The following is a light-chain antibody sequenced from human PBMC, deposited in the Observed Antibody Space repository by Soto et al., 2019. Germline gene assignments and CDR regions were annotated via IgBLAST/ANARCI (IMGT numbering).Light chain of an antibody. CDR2: DVT. CDR1: TSDVGGYNY. J-gene: IGLJ1*01. Sequence: QSALTQPRSVSGSPGQSVTISCTGTTSDVGGYNYVSWYQQHPGKVPKLMIYDVTKRPSGVPDRFSGSKSGNTASLTISGLRPDDEPDYYCCSYAGSYTFYVFGTGTKVTV. CDR3: CSYAGSYTFYV. V-gene: IGLV2-11*01.